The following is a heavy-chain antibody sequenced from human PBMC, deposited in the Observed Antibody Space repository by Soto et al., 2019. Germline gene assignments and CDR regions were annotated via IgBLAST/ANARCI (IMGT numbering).Heavy chain of an antibody. CDR2: IIPIFGTA. D-gene: IGHD3-22*01. CDR1: GGTFSSYA. CDR3: ARSDGVVVITYYYYGMDV. Sequence: ASVKVSCKASGGTFSSYAISWVRQAPGQGLEWMGGIIPIFGTANYAQKFQGRVTITADESTSTAYMELSSLRSEDTAVYYCARSDGVVVITYYYYGMDVWGQGTTVTVSS. J-gene: IGHJ6*02. V-gene: IGHV1-69*13.